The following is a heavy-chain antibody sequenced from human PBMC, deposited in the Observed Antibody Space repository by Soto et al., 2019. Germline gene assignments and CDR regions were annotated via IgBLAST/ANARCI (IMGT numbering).Heavy chain of an antibody. J-gene: IGHJ4*02. CDR2: ISGSGGST. V-gene: IGHV3-23*01. D-gene: IGHD6-19*01. CDR3: AKGTNSIGVAGIDY. Sequence: EVQMLESGGGLVQPGGSLRLSCEASGFTFSSYAMSWVRQAPGKGLEWISAISGSGGSTYYADSVKGRFTISRDNSKNTLYLQMNSLRAEDTAVYYCAKGTNSIGVAGIDYWGQGTLVTVSS. CDR1: GFTFSSYA.